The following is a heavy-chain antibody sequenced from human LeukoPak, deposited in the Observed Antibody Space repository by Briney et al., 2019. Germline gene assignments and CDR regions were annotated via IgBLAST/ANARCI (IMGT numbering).Heavy chain of an antibody. D-gene: IGHD6-13*01. J-gene: IGHJ6*02. CDR3: ARDSRPHRPNCMDV. CDR1: GGSISSGDYS. Sequence: SQTLSLTCTVSGGSISSGDYSWSWIRQPPGKGLEWIGYIYYSGSTYYNPSLKSRVTISLDTSKNQFSLTLSSVTAADMAVYYCARDSRPHRPNCMDVCGQGTTVTVSS. V-gene: IGHV4-30-4*01. CDR2: IYYSGST.